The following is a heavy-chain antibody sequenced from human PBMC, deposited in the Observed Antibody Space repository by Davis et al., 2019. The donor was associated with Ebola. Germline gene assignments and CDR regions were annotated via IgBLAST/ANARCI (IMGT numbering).Heavy chain of an antibody. CDR3: ARWSGCDY. CDR1: GFTFSGSA. Sequence: GGSLRLSCAASGFTFSGSAMHWVRQAPGKGLEWVAVISYDGSNKYYADSVKGRFTISRDNSKNTLYLQMNSLRAEDTAVYYCARWSGCDYWGQGTLVTVSS. D-gene: IGHD3-3*01. J-gene: IGHJ4*02. V-gene: IGHV3-30-3*01. CDR2: ISYDGSNK.